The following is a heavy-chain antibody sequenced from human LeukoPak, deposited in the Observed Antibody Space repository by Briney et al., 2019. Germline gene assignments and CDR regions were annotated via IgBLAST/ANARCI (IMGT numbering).Heavy chain of an antibody. V-gene: IGHV3-7*01. CDR3: ARSLGYCSSTSCYFWFDP. CDR1: GFTFSSYW. D-gene: IGHD2-2*01. Sequence: PGGSLRLSCAASGFTFSSYWMSWVRQAPGKGLEWVANIKQDGSEKYYVDSVKGRFTISRGNAKNSLYLQMNSLRAEDTAVYYCARSLGYCSSTSCYFWFDPWGQGTLVTVSS. J-gene: IGHJ5*02. CDR2: IKQDGSEK.